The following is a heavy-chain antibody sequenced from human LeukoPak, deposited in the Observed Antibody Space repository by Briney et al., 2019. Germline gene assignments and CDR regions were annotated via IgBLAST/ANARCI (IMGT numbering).Heavy chain of an antibody. J-gene: IGHJ2*01. CDR3: ARDYCSSTSCHWYFDL. Sequence: SQTLSLTCAISGDSVSSNSAAWSWIRQSPSRGLEWLGRTYYRSKWYNDYAASVKSRITINPDTSKNQFSLQLKFVTPEDTAVYYCARDYCSSTSCHWYFDLWGRGTLVTVSS. CDR1: GDSVSSNSAA. CDR2: TYYRSKWYN. V-gene: IGHV6-1*01. D-gene: IGHD2-2*01.